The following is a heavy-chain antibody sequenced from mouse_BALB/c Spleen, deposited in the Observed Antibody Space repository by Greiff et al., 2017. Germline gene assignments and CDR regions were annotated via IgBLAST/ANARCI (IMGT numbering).Heavy chain of an antibody. CDR1: GFTFSSFG. Sequence: DVMLVESGGGLVQPGGSRKLSCAASGFTFSSFGMHWVRQAPEKGLEWVAYISSGSSTIYYADTVKGRFTISRDNPKNTLFLQMTSLRSEDTAMYYCARKRDYDGYSYYFDYWGQGTTLTVSS. CDR3: ARKRDYDGYSYYFDY. J-gene: IGHJ2*01. CDR2: ISSGSSTI. D-gene: IGHD2-3*01. V-gene: IGHV5-17*02.